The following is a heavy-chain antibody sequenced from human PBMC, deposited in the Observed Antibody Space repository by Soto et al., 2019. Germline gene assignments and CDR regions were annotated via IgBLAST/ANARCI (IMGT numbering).Heavy chain of an antibody. CDR1: GYTFTSYD. Sequence: ASVKVSCKASGYTFTSYDINWVRQATGQGLEWMGWMNTNSGNKGYAQKFQGRATMTMDTSISTVYMELNSLTSEDTAVYYCARVPGSLDPWGQGTLVTVSS. D-gene: IGHD3-10*01. CDR2: MNTNSGNK. CDR3: ARVPGSLDP. J-gene: IGHJ5*02. V-gene: IGHV1-8*01.